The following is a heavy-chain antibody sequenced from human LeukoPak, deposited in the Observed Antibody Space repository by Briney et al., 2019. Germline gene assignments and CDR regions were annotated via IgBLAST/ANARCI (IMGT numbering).Heavy chain of an antibody. Sequence: GGSLRLSCAASGFTFSSYAMHWVRQAPGKGLEWVAVISYDGSNKYYADSVKGRFTISRDNSKNTLYLQMNSLRAEDTAVYYCAFHYSGYPDYWGQGTLVTVSS. V-gene: IGHV3-30-3*01. CDR3: AFHYSGYPDY. J-gene: IGHJ4*02. CDR2: ISYDGSNK. D-gene: IGHD5-12*01. CDR1: GFTFSSYA.